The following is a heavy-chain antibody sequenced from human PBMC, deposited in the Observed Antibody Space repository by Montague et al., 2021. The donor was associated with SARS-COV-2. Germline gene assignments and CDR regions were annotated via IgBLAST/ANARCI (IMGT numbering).Heavy chain of an antibody. D-gene: IGHD4-17*01. V-gene: IGHV4-59*13. CDR1: GGSISSYY. CDR3: AREPDYGDYFDH. CDR2: IYYSGST. Sequence: SETLSLTCTVSGGSISSYYWSWIRQPPGKGLEWIGYIYYSGSTNYNPSLKSRVTISVDTSKNQFSLKLSSVTAADTAVYYCAREPDYGDYFDHWGQGTLVTGSS. J-gene: IGHJ4*02.